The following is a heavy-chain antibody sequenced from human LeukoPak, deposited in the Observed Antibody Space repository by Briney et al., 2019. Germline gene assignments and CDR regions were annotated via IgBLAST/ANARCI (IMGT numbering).Heavy chain of an antibody. CDR3: AECIPGDDSSSWYSTAYYYYGMDV. Sequence: GGSLRLSCAASGFTFSSYSMNWVRQAPGKGLEWVSSISSSSSYIYYADSVKGRFTISRDNAKNSLYLQMNSLRAEDTAVYYCAECIPGDDSSSWYSTAYYYYGMDVWGQGTTVTVSS. CDR1: GFTFSSYS. D-gene: IGHD6-13*01. CDR2: ISSSSSYI. J-gene: IGHJ6*02. V-gene: IGHV3-21*04.